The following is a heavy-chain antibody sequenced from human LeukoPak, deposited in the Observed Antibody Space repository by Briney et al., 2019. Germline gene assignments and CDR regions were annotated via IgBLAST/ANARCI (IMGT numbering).Heavy chain of an antibody. D-gene: IGHD1-26*01. CDR1: GFTFSSYS. J-gene: IGHJ6*03. CDR2: MYSDLTT. CDR3: ARVSSGSYFGYFYYYMDV. V-gene: IGHV3-66*01. Sequence: GGSLRLSCAASGFTFSSYSMNWVRQAPGKGLEWVSVMYSDLTTYYADSVKGRFTISRDNSKNTVFLQMNSLRAEDTAVYYCARVSSGSYFGYFYYYMDVWGKGTTVTVSS.